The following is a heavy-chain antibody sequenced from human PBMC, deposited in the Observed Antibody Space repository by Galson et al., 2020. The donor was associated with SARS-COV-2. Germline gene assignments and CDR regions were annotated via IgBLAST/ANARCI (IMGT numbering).Heavy chain of an antibody. CDR2: IYYSGST. CDR1: GGSISSGGYY. J-gene: IGHJ4*02. V-gene: IGHV4-31*03. Sequence: SETLSLTCTVSGGSISSGGYYWSWIRQHPGKGLEWIGYIYYSGSTYYNPSLKSRVTISVDTSKNQFSLKLSSVTAADTAVYYCARVTHNLYYFDYWGQGTLVTVSS. CDR3: ARVTHNLYYFDY.